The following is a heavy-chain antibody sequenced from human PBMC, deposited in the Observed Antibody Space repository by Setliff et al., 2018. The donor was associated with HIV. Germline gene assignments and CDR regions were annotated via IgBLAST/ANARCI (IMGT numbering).Heavy chain of an antibody. V-gene: IGHV4-39*01. CDR3: ARGLVRMAPSMDV. J-gene: IGHJ6*03. CDR2: IYYSGST. D-gene: IGHD2-8*01. CDR1: GGSISSSSYY. Sequence: NPSETLSLTCTVSGGSISSSSYYWGWIRQSPGKGLEWIGSIYYSGSTYYNMSLKSRVTISVDTSKNQFSLKLSSVTAADTAVYYCARGLVRMAPSMDVWGKGTTVTVSS.